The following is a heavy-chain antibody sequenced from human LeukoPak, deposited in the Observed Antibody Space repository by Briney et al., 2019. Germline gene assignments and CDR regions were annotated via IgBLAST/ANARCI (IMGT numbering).Heavy chain of an antibody. V-gene: IGHV3-48*04. J-gene: IGHJ4*02. Sequence: GGSLRLSCAASGFTFSSYSMNWVRQAPGKGLEWVSYISSSGSTIYYADSVKGRFTISRDNAKNSLYLQMNSLRAEDTAVYYCARKGLVESYFDYWGQGTLVTVSS. CDR2: ISSSGSTI. D-gene: IGHD6-19*01. CDR1: GFTFSSYS. CDR3: ARKGLVESYFDY.